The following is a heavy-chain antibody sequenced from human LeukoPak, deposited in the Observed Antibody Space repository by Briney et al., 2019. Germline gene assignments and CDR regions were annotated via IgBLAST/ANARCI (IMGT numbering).Heavy chain of an antibody. J-gene: IGHJ4*02. CDR2: ISYDGSNK. CDR1: GFTFSSYG. D-gene: IGHD6-19*01. V-gene: IGHV3-30*18. CDR3: AKDAVGYSSGWYRWYFDY. Sequence: GRSLRLSCAASGFTFSSYGMHWVRQAPGKGLEGVAVISYDGSNKYYADSVKGRFTISRDNSKNTLYLQMNSLRAEDTAVYYCAKDAVGYSSGWYRWYFDYWGQGTLVTVSS.